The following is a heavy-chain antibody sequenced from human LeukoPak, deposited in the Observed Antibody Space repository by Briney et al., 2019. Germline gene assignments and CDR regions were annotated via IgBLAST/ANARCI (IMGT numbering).Heavy chain of an antibody. CDR3: ARVRYSSSWYYFDY. Sequence: GGSLRLSCAASGFTVSYYYMSWIRQAPGKGLEWVSYISSSGSTYYYADSVKGRFTSYSYNAKNSLYLQRNSLKAEDTAVYYCARVRYSSSWYYFDYWGQGTLVTVSS. CDR2: ISSSGSTY. D-gene: IGHD6-13*01. J-gene: IGHJ4*02. V-gene: IGHV3-11*01. CDR1: GFTVSYYY.